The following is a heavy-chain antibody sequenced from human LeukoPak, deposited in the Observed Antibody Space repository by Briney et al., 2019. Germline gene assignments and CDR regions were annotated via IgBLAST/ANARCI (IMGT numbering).Heavy chain of an antibody. CDR3: ASLIGYCSGGSCFKTAVPNDY. J-gene: IGHJ4*02. CDR2: IIPISGTA. Sequence: VASVKVSCKTSGGTFSSYAISWLRQATGQGLEWMRGIIPISGTANYVQKFQGGVTITADESTSTAYMELSSLRSEDTAVYYCASLIGYCSGGSCFKTAVPNDYWGQGTLVTVSS. V-gene: IGHV1-69*01. D-gene: IGHD2-15*01. CDR1: GGTFSSYA.